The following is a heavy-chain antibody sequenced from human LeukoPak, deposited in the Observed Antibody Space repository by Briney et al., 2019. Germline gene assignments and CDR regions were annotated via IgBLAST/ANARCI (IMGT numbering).Heavy chain of an antibody. CDR1: GGTFSSYA. CDR3: ARELDCSSTSCIFPHYFDY. Sequence: ASVKVSCKASGGTFSSYAISWVRQAPGQGLEWMGRIIPIFGTANYAQKFQDRVTITTDESTSTAYMELSSLRSEDTAVYYCARELDCSSTSCIFPHYFDYWGQGTLVTVSS. D-gene: IGHD2-2*01. V-gene: IGHV1-69*05. J-gene: IGHJ4*02. CDR2: IIPIFGTA.